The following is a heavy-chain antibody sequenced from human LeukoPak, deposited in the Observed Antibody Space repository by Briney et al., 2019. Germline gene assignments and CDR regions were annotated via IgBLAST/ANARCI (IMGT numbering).Heavy chain of an antibody. CDR1: APTFSVFC. V-gene: IGHV3-11*04. Sequence: AGRCVRPSYAASAPTFSVFCTSSVRHDPRHGLEWHSYVSTTGSTTYHADSVKGRFTISTDNTQNSLLLRMDSLRVEDTAVYYCAREFASEYMDVWGKGATVTVAS. CDR2: VSTTGSTT. J-gene: IGHJ6*03. CDR3: AREFASEYMDV. D-gene: IGHD3-10*01.